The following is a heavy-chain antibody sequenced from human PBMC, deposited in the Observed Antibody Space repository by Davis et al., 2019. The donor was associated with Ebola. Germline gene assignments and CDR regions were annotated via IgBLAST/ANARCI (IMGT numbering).Heavy chain of an antibody. CDR2: INPSGGST. V-gene: IGHV1-46*01. CDR3: ARVVGRDGYQIRVGDAFDI. J-gene: IGHJ3*02. Sequence: ASVKVSCKASGYTFTSYYMHWVRQAPGQGLEWMGIINPSGGSTSYAQKFQGRVTMTRDTSTSTVYMELSSLRSEDTAVYYCARVVGRDGYQIRVGDAFDIWGQGTMVTVSS. CDR1: GYTFTSYY. D-gene: IGHD5-24*01.